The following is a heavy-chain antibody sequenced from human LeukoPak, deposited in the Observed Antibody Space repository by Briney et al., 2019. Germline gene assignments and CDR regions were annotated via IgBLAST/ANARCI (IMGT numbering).Heavy chain of an antibody. Sequence: ASVKVSCKASGYTFSGYYMHWVRQAPGQGPEWMGWINPNSGGTKYVQKFQGRVTMTRDTSISTAYMELSWLRSDDTAVYYCASGSLASYFDHWGQGTLVTVSS. CDR3: ASGSLASYFDH. D-gene: IGHD3-16*01. J-gene: IGHJ4*02. V-gene: IGHV1-2*02. CDR1: GYTFSGYY. CDR2: INPNSGGT.